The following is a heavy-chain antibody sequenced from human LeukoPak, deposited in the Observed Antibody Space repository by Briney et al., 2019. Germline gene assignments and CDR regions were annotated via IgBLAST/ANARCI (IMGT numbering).Heavy chain of an antibody. J-gene: IGHJ4*02. V-gene: IGHV3-23*01. Sequence: PGGSLRLSCAASGFTFSSYAMSWVRQAPGKGLEWVSAISGSGGSTYYADSVKGRFTISRDKSKNTLYLQLNSLRAEDRAVYYCAKDRSSGSGWPPFDYWGQGALVTVSS. CDR3: AKDRSSGSGWPPFDY. D-gene: IGHD6-19*01. CDR1: GFTFSSYA. CDR2: ISGSGGST.